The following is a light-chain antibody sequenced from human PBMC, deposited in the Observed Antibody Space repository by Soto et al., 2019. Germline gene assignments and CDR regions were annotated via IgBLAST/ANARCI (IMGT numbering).Light chain of an antibody. CDR2: GAS. J-gene: IGKJ4*01. Sequence: EIVLTQSTGTLSLSPGERATLSCRASQSVSSSYLAWYQQKPGQAPRLLIYGASSRATGIPDRFSGRGSGPDFTLTSSRLEPEDCAVYYCQQYGSSPTFGGGTKVEIK. CDR1: QSVSSSY. CDR3: QQYGSSPT. V-gene: IGKV3-20*01.